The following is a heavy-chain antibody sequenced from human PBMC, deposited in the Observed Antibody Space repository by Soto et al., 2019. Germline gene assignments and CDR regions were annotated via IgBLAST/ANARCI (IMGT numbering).Heavy chain of an antibody. J-gene: IGHJ4*02. CDR2: ISGSGGST. V-gene: IGHV3-23*01. D-gene: IGHD6-13*01. Sequence: GGSLRLSCAASGITFSTYAMSWVRQAPGKGLEWVSAISGSGGSTYYADSVKGRFTISRDKSKNTLYLQMNSLRAEDTALYYCAKSFSSNWYDYFDYWGQGSLVTVSS. CDR1: GITFSTYA. CDR3: AKSFSSNWYDYFDY.